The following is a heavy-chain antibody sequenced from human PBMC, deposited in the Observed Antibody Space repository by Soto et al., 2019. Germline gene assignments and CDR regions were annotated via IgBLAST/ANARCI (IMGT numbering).Heavy chain of an antibody. Sequence: GESLKISCKAIGYTFTNYWIGWVRQTPGKGLEWMGIIFPGDSDTRYNPSFEGQVTVSADESISTACLQWNTLKASDTAMYYCVRPNFGALTHFDFWGQGTLVTVSS. D-gene: IGHD3-16*01. V-gene: IGHV5-51*01. CDR2: IFPGDSDT. CDR1: GYTFTNYW. CDR3: VRPNFGALTHFDF. J-gene: IGHJ4*02.